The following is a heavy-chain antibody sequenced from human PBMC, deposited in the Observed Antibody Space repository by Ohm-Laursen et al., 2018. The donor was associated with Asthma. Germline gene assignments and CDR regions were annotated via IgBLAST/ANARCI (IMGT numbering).Heavy chain of an antibody. CDR3: ARVGGYGDYAGMDV. D-gene: IGHD4-17*01. CDR1: GGSISSGSYY. CDR2: IYYTGST. Sequence: PSQTLSLTCTVSGGSISSGSYYWSWIRQHPGRGLEWIGYIYYTGSTYYNPSLKSRVTISIDTSKNQFSLKLSSVTAADTAVYYCARVGGYGDYAGMDVWGQGTTVTVSS. J-gene: IGHJ6*02. V-gene: IGHV4-31*03.